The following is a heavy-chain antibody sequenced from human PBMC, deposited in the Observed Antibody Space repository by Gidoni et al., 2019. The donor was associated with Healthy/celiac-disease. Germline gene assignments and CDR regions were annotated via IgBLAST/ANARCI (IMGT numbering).Heavy chain of an antibody. CDR1: GTTFSNYA. CDR2: ISGSGGRT. D-gene: IGHD5-12*01. Sequence: EVQLLESGGGWVQHGGCLRLSCAAPGTTFSNYAMSWVRQAPGKGLEWVSAISGSGGRTYYAESVKGRFTISRDNSKNTLYLQMNSLRAEDTAVYYCAKAVDGGYDYSVDYWGQGTLVTVSS. J-gene: IGHJ4*02. V-gene: IGHV3-23*01. CDR3: AKAVDGGYDYSVDY.